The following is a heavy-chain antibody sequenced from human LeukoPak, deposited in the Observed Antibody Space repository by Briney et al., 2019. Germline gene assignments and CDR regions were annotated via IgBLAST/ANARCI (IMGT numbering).Heavy chain of an antibody. D-gene: IGHD5-12*01. CDR1: GFSFSNYA. CDR3: ARFFGYGNLDC. Sequence: PGGSLRLSCAASGFSFSNYAMSWVRQAPGKGLDWVANIKQDGSEKYHVDSVKGRFTISRDNAKNSLYLQMNSLRAEDTAVYYCARFFGYGNLDCWGQGTLVTVSS. J-gene: IGHJ4*02. V-gene: IGHV3-7*01. CDR2: IKQDGSEK.